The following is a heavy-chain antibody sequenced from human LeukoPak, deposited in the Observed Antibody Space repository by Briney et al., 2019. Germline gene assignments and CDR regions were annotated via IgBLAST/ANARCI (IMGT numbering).Heavy chain of an antibody. CDR3: ARVVFEVGFQFDF. J-gene: IGHJ4*02. CDR1: GYTFTNYG. CDR2: ISTYNDNT. Sequence: ASVKVSCKASGYTFTNYGITWVRQAPGQGLEWMGWISTYNDNTNYAQKLQGRVTMTTDTSTSTAYMEPRSLTSDDTAVYYCARVVFEVGFQFDFWGQGTLVTVSS. D-gene: IGHD1-26*01. V-gene: IGHV1-18*01.